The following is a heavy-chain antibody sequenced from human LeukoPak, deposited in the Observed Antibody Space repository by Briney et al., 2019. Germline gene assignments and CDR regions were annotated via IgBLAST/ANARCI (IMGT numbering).Heavy chain of an antibody. Sequence: SETLSLTCTVSGGSISSYYWRWIRQPAGKGLEWIGRIYTSGSTTYNPSLKSRVTMSVDTSKNQFSLKLSSVTAADTAVYYCARDGCSSTSCYTPYYFDYWGQGTLVTVSS. D-gene: IGHD2-2*02. J-gene: IGHJ4*02. CDR3: ARDGCSSTSCYTPYYFDY. CDR2: IYTSGST. CDR1: GGSISSYY. V-gene: IGHV4-4*07.